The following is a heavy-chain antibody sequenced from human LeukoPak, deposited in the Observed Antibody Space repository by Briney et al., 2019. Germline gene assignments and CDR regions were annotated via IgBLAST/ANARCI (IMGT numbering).Heavy chain of an antibody. CDR3: ARMGGTTVTTANYYYYYYMDV. V-gene: IGHV3-7*01. D-gene: IGHD4-17*01. Sequence: PGGSLRLSCAASGFTFSSYWMNWVRQAPGKGLEWVANIQQDGSEKYFVDSVKGRFTISRDNAKNSLYLQMNSLRAEDTAVYYCARMGGTTVTTANYYYYYYMDVWGKGTTVTVSS. J-gene: IGHJ6*03. CDR1: GFTFSSYW. CDR2: IQQDGSEK.